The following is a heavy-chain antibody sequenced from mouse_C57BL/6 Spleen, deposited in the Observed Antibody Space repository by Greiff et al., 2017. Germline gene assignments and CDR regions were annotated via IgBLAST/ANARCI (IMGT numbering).Heavy chain of an antibody. CDR2: ISYDGSN. CDR3: ARGNYYGSPGAMDY. CDR1: GYSITSGYY. Sequence: EVKLQESGPGLVKPSQSLSLTCSVTGYSITSGYYWNWIRQFPGNKLEWMGYISYDGSNNYNPSLKNRISITRDTSKNQFFLKLNSVTTEDTATYYCARGNYYGSPGAMDYWGQGTSVTVSS. J-gene: IGHJ4*01. V-gene: IGHV3-6*01. D-gene: IGHD1-1*01.